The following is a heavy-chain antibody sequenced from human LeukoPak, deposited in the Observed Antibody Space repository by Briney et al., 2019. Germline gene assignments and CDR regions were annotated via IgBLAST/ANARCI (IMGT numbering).Heavy chain of an antibody. Sequence: ASVKVSCKASGYTFTGYYTHWVRQAPGQGLEWMGWINPNSGGTNYAQKFQGRVTMTRDTSISTAYMELSRLRSDDTAVYYCAREPYYYDSSGTDYWGQGTLVTVSS. J-gene: IGHJ4*02. V-gene: IGHV1-2*02. D-gene: IGHD3-22*01. CDR3: AREPYYYDSSGTDY. CDR2: INPNSGGT. CDR1: GYTFTGYY.